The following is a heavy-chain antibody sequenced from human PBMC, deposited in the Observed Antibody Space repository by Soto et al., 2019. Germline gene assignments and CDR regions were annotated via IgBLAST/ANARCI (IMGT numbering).Heavy chain of an antibody. J-gene: IGHJ4*02. CDR1: GGAFNDYS. CDR2: IIPMYRTT. CDR3: ARGLKWVQPHYFDL. D-gene: IGHD1-1*01. V-gene: IGHV1-69*13. Sequence: SVKVSCKASGGAFNDYSFAWVRQTPGQGLEWMGGIIPMYRTTNYAQKFQGRVTLTADESTDTTYMHLSSLTSDDTAVYYCARGLKWVQPHYFDLWGPGTLVTVSS.